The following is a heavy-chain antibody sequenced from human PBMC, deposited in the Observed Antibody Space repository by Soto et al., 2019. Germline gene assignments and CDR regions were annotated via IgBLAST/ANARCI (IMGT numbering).Heavy chain of an antibody. CDR2: INAGNGNT. CDR1: GYTFTSYA. Sequence: ASVKVSCKASGYTFTSYAMHWVRQAPGQRLEWMGWINAGNGNTKYSQKFQGRVTITRDTSASTAYMELSSLRSEVTAVYYCARGGSSSWYNWFDPWGQGTLVTVSS. V-gene: IGHV1-3*01. CDR3: ARGGSSSWYNWFDP. J-gene: IGHJ5*02. D-gene: IGHD6-13*01.